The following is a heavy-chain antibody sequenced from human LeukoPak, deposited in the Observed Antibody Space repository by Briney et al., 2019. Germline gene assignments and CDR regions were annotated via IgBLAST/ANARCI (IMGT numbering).Heavy chain of an antibody. CDR1: GGSISDYY. Sequence: SETLSLTCAVSGGSISDYYWSWIRQSRGKGLEWGGNIHSSGGTDYNPSPKSPVTISVDTSKHQFSLKLSSATAADTAVYYCTRRAAAYNWFDPWGQGTLVTVSS. CDR3: TRRAAAYNWFDP. D-gene: IGHD6-13*01. V-gene: IGHV4-4*09. J-gene: IGHJ5*02. CDR2: IHSSGGT.